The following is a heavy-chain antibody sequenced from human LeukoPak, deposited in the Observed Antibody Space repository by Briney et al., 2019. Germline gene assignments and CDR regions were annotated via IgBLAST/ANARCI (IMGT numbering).Heavy chain of an antibody. D-gene: IGHD3-22*01. V-gene: IGHV4-38-2*02. Sequence: SETLSLTCTVSGYSISSGYYWGWIRQPPGKGLEWMGSIYHSGSTYYNPSLKSRVTISVDTSKNQFSLKLSSVTAADTAVYYCARALTMIVVFGYWGQGTLVTVSS. J-gene: IGHJ4*02. CDR3: ARALTMIVVFGY. CDR1: GYSISSGYY. CDR2: IYHSGST.